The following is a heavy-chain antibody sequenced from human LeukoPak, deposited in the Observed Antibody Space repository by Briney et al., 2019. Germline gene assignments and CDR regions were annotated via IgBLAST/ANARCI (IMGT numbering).Heavy chain of an antibody. D-gene: IGHD3-16*02. CDR3: ARDSGQVIDY. CDR1: GGSISSYY. J-gene: IGHJ4*02. V-gene: IGHV4-59*01. CDR2: NYYSGST. Sequence: PSETLSLTCTVSGGSISSYYWSWIRQPPGKGLEWIGYNYYSGSTNYNPSLKSRVTISVDTSKNQFSLKLSSVTAADTAVYYCARDSGQVIDYWGQGTLVTVSS.